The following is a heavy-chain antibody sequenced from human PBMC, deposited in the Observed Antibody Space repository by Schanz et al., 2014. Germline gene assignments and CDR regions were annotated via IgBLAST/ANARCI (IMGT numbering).Heavy chain of an antibody. CDR2: VTWDGGYT. D-gene: IGHD1-7*01. CDR1: GFTFDDYT. CDR3: AMGGYQLHH. Sequence: EVQLVESGGVVVQPGGSLRLSCAGSGFTFDDYTMHWVRQPPGKGLEWVSLVTWDGGYTYYADSVKGRFTISRDNSKNTLYLQMNSLRVEDTAVYYCAMGGYQLHHWGQGTLVAVSS. J-gene: IGHJ4*02. V-gene: IGHV3-43*01.